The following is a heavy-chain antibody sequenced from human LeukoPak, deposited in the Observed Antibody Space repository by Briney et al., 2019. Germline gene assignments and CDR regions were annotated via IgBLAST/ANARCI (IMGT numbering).Heavy chain of an antibody. CDR1: GDSVSSNSAT. Sequence: SQTLSLTCAISGDSVSSNSATWNWTRRSPSRGLEWLGRAYYRSNWDNDYAVSVKSRITINPDTSKNQFSLQLKSVTPEDTAVYYCARNYYGSGSYYSHFDYWGQGTLVTVSS. V-gene: IGHV6-1*01. CDR2: AYYRSNWDN. CDR3: ARNYYGSGSYYSHFDY. D-gene: IGHD3-10*01. J-gene: IGHJ4*02.